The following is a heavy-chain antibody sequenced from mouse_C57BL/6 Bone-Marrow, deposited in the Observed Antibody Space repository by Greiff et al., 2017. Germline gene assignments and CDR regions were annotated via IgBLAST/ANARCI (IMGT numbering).Heavy chain of an antibody. D-gene: IGHD1-1*01. CDR1: GYTFTSYW. J-gene: IGHJ2*01. V-gene: IGHV1-72*01. CDR2: IDPTSGGT. Sequence: VQLQQPGADLVKPGASVKLSCKASGYTFTSYWMHWVKQRPGRGLEWIGMIDPTSGGTKYNEKFKSKATLTVDKPSSTAYMQLSSLTSEDSAVYDCARANPPYYYGSSLLGYWGQGTTLTVSS. CDR3: ARANPPYYYGSSLLGY.